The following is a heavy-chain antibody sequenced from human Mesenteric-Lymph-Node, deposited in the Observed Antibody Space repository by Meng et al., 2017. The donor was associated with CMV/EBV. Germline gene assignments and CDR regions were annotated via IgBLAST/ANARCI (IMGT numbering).Heavy chain of an antibody. J-gene: IGHJ6*02. D-gene: IGHD2-21*01. Sequence: GESLKISCAASGFTFSSYWMSWVRQAPGKGLEWVANIKQDGSEKYYVDSVKGRFTISRDNAKSSLYLQMNSLRAEDTAVYYCARSGTICGGDCYFSWDYYYGMDVWGQGTTVTVSS. CDR1: GFTFSSYW. CDR3: ARSGTICGGDCYFSWDYYYGMDV. V-gene: IGHV3-7*01. CDR2: IKQDGSEK.